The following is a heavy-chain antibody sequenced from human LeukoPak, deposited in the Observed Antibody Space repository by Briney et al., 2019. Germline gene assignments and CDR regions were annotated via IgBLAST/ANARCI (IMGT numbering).Heavy chain of an antibody. CDR3: AREGRYCSSTSCHPYGMDV. Sequence: SETLSLTCTVSGGSISSGGYSWSWIRQHPGKGLEWIGYIYYSGSTYYNPSLKSRVTISVDTSKNQFSLKLSSVTAADTAVYYCAREGRYCSSTSCHPYGMDVWGQGTTVTVSS. V-gene: IGHV4-31*03. J-gene: IGHJ6*02. CDR2: IYYSGST. CDR1: GGSISSGGYS. D-gene: IGHD2-2*01.